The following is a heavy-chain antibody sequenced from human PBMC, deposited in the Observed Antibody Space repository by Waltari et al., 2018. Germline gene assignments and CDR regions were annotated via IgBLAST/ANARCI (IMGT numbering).Heavy chain of an antibody. CDR3: ARASDCSSTSCPTNNYYGMDV. CDR1: GGSFSGYY. CDR2: INHSGST. J-gene: IGHJ6*02. D-gene: IGHD2-2*01. Sequence: QVQLQQWGAGLLKPSETLSLTCAVYGGSFSGYYWSWIRQPPGKGLAWIGEINHSGSTNYNPSLKSRVTISVDTSKNQFSLKLSSVTAADTAVYYCARASDCSSTSCPTNNYYGMDVWGQGTTVTVSS. V-gene: IGHV4-34*01.